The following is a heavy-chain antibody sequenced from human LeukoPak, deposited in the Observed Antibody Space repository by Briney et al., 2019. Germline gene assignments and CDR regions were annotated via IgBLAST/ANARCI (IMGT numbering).Heavy chain of an antibody. J-gene: IGHJ4*02. CDR1: GDSLNSGTSH. CDR3: ASYFVGNGGRGY. D-gene: IGHD3-10*02. V-gene: IGHV4-30-4*01. Sequence: SQALSLTCTVSGDSLNSGTSHWTWVRQPPGRGLEWLGSVYDSWNNYYNPSLESRITMSVDTSKNQYSLELSSVIAADTAVYYCASYFVGNGGRGYWGQGALVTVSS. CDR2: VYDSWNN.